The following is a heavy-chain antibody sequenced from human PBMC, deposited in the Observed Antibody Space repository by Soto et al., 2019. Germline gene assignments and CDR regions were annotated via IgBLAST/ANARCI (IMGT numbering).Heavy chain of an antibody. Sequence: ASVKVSCKASGYTFTSYDINWVRQATGQGLEWMGWMNPNSGNTGYAQKFQGRVTMTRNTSISTAYMELSSLRAEDTAVYYCAKDRPMYSSGWYLDYFDYWGQGTLVTVSS. J-gene: IGHJ4*02. CDR1: GYTFTSYD. D-gene: IGHD6-19*01. V-gene: IGHV1-8*01. CDR2: MNPNSGNT. CDR3: AKDRPMYSSGWYLDYFDY.